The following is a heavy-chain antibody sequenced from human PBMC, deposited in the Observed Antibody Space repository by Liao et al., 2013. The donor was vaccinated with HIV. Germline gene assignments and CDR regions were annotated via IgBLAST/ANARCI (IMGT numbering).Heavy chain of an antibody. CDR1: GGSISSNNYY. Sequence: QLQLQESGPGLVKPSETLSLTCTVSGGSISSNNYYWSWIRQPPGKGLEWMGSIFSSGGTYHTPSLKSRVTISLDTSKNQLSLKLTSVTAADTAIYYCVRDQGQRNGYPLQYWGQGTLVPVSS. J-gene: IGHJ1*01. D-gene: IGHD5-18*01. CDR2: IFSSGGT. V-gene: IGHV4-39*07. CDR3: VRDQGQRNGYPLQY.